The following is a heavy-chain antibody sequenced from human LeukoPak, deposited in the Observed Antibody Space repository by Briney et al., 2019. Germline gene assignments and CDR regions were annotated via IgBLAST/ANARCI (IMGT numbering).Heavy chain of an antibody. CDR2: IKQDGSEK. CDR3: AKGRGFRVWDPWDN. D-gene: IGHD3-16*01. J-gene: IGHJ4*02. CDR1: GFTFSSYA. V-gene: IGHV3-7*01. Sequence: PGGSLRLSCAASGFTFSSYAMHWVRQAPGKGLEWVANIKQDGSEKYYVDSVKGRFTISRDNAKNSLYLQMNSLRAEDTAVYYCAKGRGFRVWDPWDNWGQGTLITVSS.